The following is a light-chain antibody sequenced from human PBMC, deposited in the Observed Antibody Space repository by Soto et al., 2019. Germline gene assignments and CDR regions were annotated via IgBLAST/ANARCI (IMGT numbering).Light chain of an antibody. V-gene: IGLV1-40*01. J-gene: IGLJ1*01. CDR3: QSYDSSLSGYV. CDR1: SSNIGAGYD. Sequence: QSVRTQPPSVSGAPGQRVTNSCTGSSSNIGAGYDVHWYQQLPGTAPKLLIYGNSNRPSGVPDRFSGSKSGTSASLAITGLQAEDEADYYCQSYDSSLSGYVFGTGTKLTVL. CDR2: GNS.